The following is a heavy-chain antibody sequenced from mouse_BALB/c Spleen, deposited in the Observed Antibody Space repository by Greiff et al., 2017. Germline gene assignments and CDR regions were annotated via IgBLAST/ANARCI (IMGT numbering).Heavy chain of an antibody. D-gene: IGHD2-2*01. Sequence: EVKLVESGGGLVKPGGSLKLSCAASGFTFSSYAMSWVRQTPEKRLDWVATISSGGSYTYYPDSVKGRFTISRDNAKNTLYLQMSSLRSEDTAMYYCARHGGYDGAWFAYWGQGTLVTVSA. CDR1: GFTFSSYA. V-gene: IGHV5-9-3*01. J-gene: IGHJ3*01. CDR2: ISSGGSYT. CDR3: ARHGGYDGAWFAY.